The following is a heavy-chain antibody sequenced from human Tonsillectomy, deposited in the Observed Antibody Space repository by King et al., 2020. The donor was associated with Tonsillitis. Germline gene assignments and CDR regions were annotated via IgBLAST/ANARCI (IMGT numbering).Heavy chain of an antibody. CDR3: SKDGRGYSYGWIDY. J-gene: IGHJ4*02. Sequence: VQLVESGGGVVQPGGSLRLSCAASGFTFDDYAMHWVRQAPGKGLEWVSLISGDGDSTYYADSVKGRFTISLDNSKNSLYLQMHSLRTEDTALYYCSKDGRGYSYGWIDYWGQGTLVTVSS. CDR1: GFTFDDYA. CDR2: ISGDGDST. D-gene: IGHD5-18*01. V-gene: IGHV3-43*02.